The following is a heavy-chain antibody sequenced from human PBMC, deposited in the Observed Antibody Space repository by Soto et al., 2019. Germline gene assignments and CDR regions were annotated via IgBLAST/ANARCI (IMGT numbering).Heavy chain of an antibody. D-gene: IGHD6-6*01. CDR2: ISAYNGNT. CDR3: ARDRRGSSRSGFDY. CDR1: GYTFTSYG. Sequence: QVQLVQSGAEVKKPGASVKVSCKASGYTFTSYGISWVRQAPGQGLEWTGWISAYNGNTNYAQKLQGRVTMTTDTSTSTVYMALRSLRSDDTAVYYCARDRRGSSRSGFDYWGQGTLVTVSS. V-gene: IGHV1-18*04. J-gene: IGHJ4*02.